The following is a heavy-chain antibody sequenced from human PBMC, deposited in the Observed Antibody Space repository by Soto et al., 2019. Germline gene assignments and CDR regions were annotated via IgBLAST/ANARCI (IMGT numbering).Heavy chain of an antibody. D-gene: IGHD2-21*02. Sequence: ASVKVSCKASGYTFTIYAMHWVRQAPGQRLEWMGWINAGNGNTTYSQKFQGRVTITRYTSASTAYMELSRLRAEDTAVSYCARDCLGYCGGDCYQGYWGQGTLVTVSS. V-gene: IGHV1-3*01. J-gene: IGHJ4*02. CDR2: INAGNGNT. CDR3: ARDCLGYCGGDCYQGY. CDR1: GYTFTIYA.